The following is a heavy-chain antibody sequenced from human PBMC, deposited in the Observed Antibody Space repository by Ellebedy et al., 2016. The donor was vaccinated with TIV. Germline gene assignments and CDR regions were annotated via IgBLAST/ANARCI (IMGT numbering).Heavy chain of an antibody. D-gene: IGHD4-17*01. CDR3: ARRGSYGDYAVQINSWLDT. Sequence: PGGSLRLSCAASGFTFSSYWMGWVRQAPGKGLEWVANIYQDGSEKHYMDSVKGRFTISRDNADNSLFLQMNSLRAEDTAVYYCARRGSYGDYAVQINSWLDTWGRGTLVAVSS. V-gene: IGHV3-7*01. CDR1: GFTFSSYW. CDR2: IYQDGSEK. J-gene: IGHJ5*02.